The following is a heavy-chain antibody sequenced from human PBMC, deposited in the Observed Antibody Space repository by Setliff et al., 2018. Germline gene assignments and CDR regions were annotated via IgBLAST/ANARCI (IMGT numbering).Heavy chain of an antibody. V-gene: IGHV1-69*05. Sequence: SVKVSCKASGGTFSSYVISWVREAPGQGLEWMGGIIPMFGTNYAQKFQGRVTMTRDTSTSTVYMELSSLRSEDTAVYYCARANVLRFLEWLLSGGDYYYYYYMDVWGKGTTVTVSS. CDR2: IIPMFGT. D-gene: IGHD3-3*01. CDR3: ARANVLRFLEWLLSGGDYYYYYYMDV. J-gene: IGHJ6*03. CDR1: GGTFSSYV.